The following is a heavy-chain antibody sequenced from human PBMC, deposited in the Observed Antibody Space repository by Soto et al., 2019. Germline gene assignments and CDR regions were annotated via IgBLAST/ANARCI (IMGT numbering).Heavy chain of an antibody. J-gene: IGHJ6*02. CDR2: IYSTGNT. Sequence: GGSLRLSCAASGFTFSSYSMVWVRQAPGQGLEWVSLIYSTGNTYYADSVKGRFTISRDNAKNSLYLQMNSLRDEDTAVYYCARRDDYGHYYGMDVWGQGTTVTVSS. CDR3: ARRDDYGHYYGMDV. V-gene: IGHV3-48*02. D-gene: IGHD4-17*01. CDR1: GFTFSSYS.